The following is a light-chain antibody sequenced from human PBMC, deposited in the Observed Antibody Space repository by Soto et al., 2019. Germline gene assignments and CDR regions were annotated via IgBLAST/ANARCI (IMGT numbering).Light chain of an antibody. CDR1: QSTGSW. CDR2: KAS. V-gene: IGKV1-5*03. J-gene: IGKJ4*01. Sequence: DIQMTQSPSTLSASVGDRVTITCRASQSTGSWLAWYQQKPGKAPDLLIYKASSLASGVPSRFSGSGSGTEFTLTISSLQPDDFATYYCQHYNSYPLTCGGGTKVEIK. CDR3: QHYNSYPLT.